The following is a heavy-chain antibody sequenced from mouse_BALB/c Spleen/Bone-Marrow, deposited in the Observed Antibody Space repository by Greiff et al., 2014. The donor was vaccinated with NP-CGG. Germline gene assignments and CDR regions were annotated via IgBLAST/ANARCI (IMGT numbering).Heavy chain of an antibody. V-gene: IGHV5-4*02. D-gene: IGHD2-14*01. Sequence: VQLKESGGGFVKPGGSLKLSCAASGFTFSDFYMYWVRQTPEKRLEWVATISDGGSYIYYPDSVKGRFTISRDDAKNNLYLQMSSLKSEDTAMYYCTRDRGVQGYAMDYWGQGTSVTVSS. J-gene: IGHJ4*01. CDR3: TRDRGVQGYAMDY. CDR2: ISDGGSYI. CDR1: GFTFSDFY.